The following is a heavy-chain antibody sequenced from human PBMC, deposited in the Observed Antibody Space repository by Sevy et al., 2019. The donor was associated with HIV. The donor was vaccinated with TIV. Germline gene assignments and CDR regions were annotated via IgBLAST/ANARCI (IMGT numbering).Heavy chain of an antibody. D-gene: IGHD5-18*01. Sequence: GGSLRLSCAASIFTFSDYYMTWIRRAPGKGLECVSHISSGGSHIHYADSVKGRFTISRDNAKKSLYLQMNSLTAEDTAVYYCARVRYNYGSYYFDYWGQGTLVTVSS. J-gene: IGHJ4*02. CDR2: ISSGGSHI. CDR3: ARVRYNYGSYYFDY. V-gene: IGHV3-11*01. CDR1: IFTFSDYY.